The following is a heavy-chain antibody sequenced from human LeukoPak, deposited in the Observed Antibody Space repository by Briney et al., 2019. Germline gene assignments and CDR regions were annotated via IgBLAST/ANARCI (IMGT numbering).Heavy chain of an antibody. V-gene: IGHV3-15*01. J-gene: IGHJ4*02. CDR2: IKSKANGGTT. D-gene: IGHD5-18*01. CDR3: TTVYSCGALGY. CDR1: GFTFSNAW. Sequence: GGSLRPSCAASGFTFSNAWTTWVRQAPGKGLEWVGLIKSKANGGTTDYAAPVKGRLTISRDDSKNTQSLQMNSLITEDTGVYYCTTVYSCGALGYWGQGTLVTVSS.